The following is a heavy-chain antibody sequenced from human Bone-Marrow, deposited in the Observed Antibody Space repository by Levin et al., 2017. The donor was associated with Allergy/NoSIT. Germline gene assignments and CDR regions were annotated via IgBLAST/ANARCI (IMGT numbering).Heavy chain of an antibody. V-gene: IGHV1-18*01. Sequence: ASVKVSCKASGYTFTSYGITWVRQAPGQGLEWVGGISAYNDNTNNAQKFRGRVTMTTDTITNTAYMELTGLRSDDTAVYYCARGGYYYETSASHGAFDVWGHGTMVTVSS. CDR3: ARGGYYYETSASHGAFDV. CDR1: GYTFTSYG. J-gene: IGHJ3*01. D-gene: IGHD3-3*01. CDR2: ISAYNDNT.